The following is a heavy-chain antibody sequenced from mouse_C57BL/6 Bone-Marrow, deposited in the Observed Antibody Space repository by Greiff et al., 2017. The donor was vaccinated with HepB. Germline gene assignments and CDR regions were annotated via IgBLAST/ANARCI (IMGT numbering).Heavy chain of an antibody. D-gene: IGHD1-1*01. V-gene: IGHV1-52*01. Sequence: QVQLQQPGAELVRPGSSVKLSCKASGYTFTSYWMHWVKQRPIQGLEWIGNIDPSDSETLYNQKFKDKATLTVDKSSSTAYMQLSSLTSEDSAVYYCARRIYYGSSYGYFDVWGTGTTVTVSS. CDR3: ARRIYYGSSYGYFDV. J-gene: IGHJ1*03. CDR2: IDPSDSET. CDR1: GYTFTSYW.